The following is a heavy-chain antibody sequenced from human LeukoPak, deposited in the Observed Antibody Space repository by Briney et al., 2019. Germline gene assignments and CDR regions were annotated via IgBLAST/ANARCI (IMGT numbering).Heavy chain of an antibody. V-gene: IGHV3-66*01. CDR3: ARGYDSGGSYAMWAFDY. J-gene: IGHJ4*02. Sequence: GGALRLSCAASGFLVSNNYVSWVRQAPGKGLEWVSIIFRGVSTYSAESVKDRFTVSSDNSKNTFYLQMNSLRAEDTAVYYCARGYDSGGSYAMWAFDYWGQGTLVTVSS. CDR2: IFRGVST. D-gene: IGHD3-22*01. CDR1: GFLVSNNY.